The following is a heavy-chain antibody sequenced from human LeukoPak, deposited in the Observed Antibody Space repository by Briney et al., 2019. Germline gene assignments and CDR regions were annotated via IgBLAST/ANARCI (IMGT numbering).Heavy chain of an antibody. D-gene: IGHD3-10*01. CDR3: ARDSVDGPFVISLDL. J-gene: IGHJ4*02. CDR1: VFSCNNYP. CDR2: RSRDGNSE. Sequence: GGSLRLSCVGTVFSCNNYPMKFLREAPGEVEGVVSHRSRDGNSESTVDAPRGRFATSRDNDKNTLFLLINSLRVEDTAVYYCARDSVDGPFVISLDLWGQGALVTVSS. V-gene: IGHV3-48*03.